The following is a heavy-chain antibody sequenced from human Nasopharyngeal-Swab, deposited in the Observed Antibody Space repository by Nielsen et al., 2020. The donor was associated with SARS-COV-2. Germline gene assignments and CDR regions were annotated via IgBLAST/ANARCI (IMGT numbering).Heavy chain of an antibody. CDR2: IYHSGST. V-gene: IGHV4-34*13. CDR3: ARAGDYVWGSYRYGRGPHDAFDI. J-gene: IGHJ3*02. Sequence: WIRQPPGKGLEWIGEIYHSGSTNYNPSLKSRVTISVDTSKNQFSLKLSSVTAADTAVYYCARAGDYVWGSYRYGRGPHDAFDIWGQGTMVTVSS. D-gene: IGHD3-16*02.